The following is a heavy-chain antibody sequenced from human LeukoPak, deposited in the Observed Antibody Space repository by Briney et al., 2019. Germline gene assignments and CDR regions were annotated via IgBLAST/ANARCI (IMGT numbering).Heavy chain of an antibody. CDR3: AHGRFGELLGYC. CDR1: RFSLSTSGVS. Sequence: SGPTLVKPTQTLTLTCTFFRFSLSTSGVSVGWTRQPPGKALEWLALIYWNDDKRYSPSLKSRLTITKDTSKNQVVLTMTNMDPVDTATYYCAHGRFGELLGYCWGQGTLVTVSS. CDR2: IYWNDDK. D-gene: IGHD3-10*01. J-gene: IGHJ4*02. V-gene: IGHV2-5*01.